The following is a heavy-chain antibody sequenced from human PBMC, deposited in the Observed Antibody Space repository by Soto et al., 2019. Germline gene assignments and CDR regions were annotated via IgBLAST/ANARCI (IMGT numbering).Heavy chain of an antibody. J-gene: IGHJ6*02. Sequence: EVQLVESGGGLVEPGGSLRLSCAASGFTFSTYSMNWVRQAPGKGLEWVSSISGGSSYIYYADSVKGRFTISRDNAHNSLLLQMNSQIAEDTAVYYCATYTGSYYHYGRVVWRQGTTVAVSS. CDR2: ISGGSSYI. V-gene: IGHV3-21*01. CDR3: ATYTGSYYHYGRVV. CDR1: GFTFSTYS. D-gene: IGHD5-12*01.